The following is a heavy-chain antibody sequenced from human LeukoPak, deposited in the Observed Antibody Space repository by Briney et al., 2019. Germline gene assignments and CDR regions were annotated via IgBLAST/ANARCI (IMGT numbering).Heavy chain of an antibody. Sequence: GGTLRLSCAASGFTFSSYSMNWVRQAPGKGLEWVSYISSSSSTIYYADSVKGRFTISRDNAKNSLYLQMNSPRAEDTAVYYCARDRGSSWYANWGQGTLVTVSS. D-gene: IGHD6-13*01. CDR2: ISSSSSTI. CDR1: GFTFSSYS. J-gene: IGHJ4*02. V-gene: IGHV3-48*04. CDR3: ARDRGSSWYAN.